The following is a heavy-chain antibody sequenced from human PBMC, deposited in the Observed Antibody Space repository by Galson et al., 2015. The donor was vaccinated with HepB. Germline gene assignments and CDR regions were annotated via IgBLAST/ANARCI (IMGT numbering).Heavy chain of an antibody. V-gene: IGHV1-69*10. Sequence: SVKVSCKASGGTFSSYAISWVRQAPGQGLEWMGGIIPIFGIANYAQKFQGRVTITADKSTSTAYMELSNLRSEDTAVYYCARDRGPDSSYFDYWGQGTLVTVSS. D-gene: IGHD6-13*01. CDR2: IIPIFGIA. J-gene: IGHJ4*02. CDR3: ARDRGPDSSYFDY. CDR1: GGTFSSYA.